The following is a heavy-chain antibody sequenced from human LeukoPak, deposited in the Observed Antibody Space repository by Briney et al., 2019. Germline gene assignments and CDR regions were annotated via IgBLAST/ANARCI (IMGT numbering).Heavy chain of an antibody. CDR2: INHSGST. CDR3: ARGEWLQLLPTT. Sequence: SETLSLTCAVYGGSFSGYYWSWIRQPPGKGLEWIGEINHSGSTNYNPSLKSRVTISVDTSKNQFSLKLSSVTAADTAVYYCARGEWLQLLPTTWGQGTLVTVPS. D-gene: IGHD5-24*01. V-gene: IGHV4-34*01. CDR1: GGSFSGYY. J-gene: IGHJ5*02.